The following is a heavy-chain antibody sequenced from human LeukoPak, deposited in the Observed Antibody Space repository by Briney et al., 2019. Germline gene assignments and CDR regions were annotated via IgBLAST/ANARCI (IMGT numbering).Heavy chain of an antibody. Sequence: GGSLRLSCAASGFTFSSYSMNWVRQAPGKGLEWVSSISSSSSYIYYAGSVKGRFTISRDNAKNSLYLQMNSLRAEDTAVYYCARCPITFGGVIVIPSWFDPWGQGTLVTVSS. CDR1: GFTFSSYS. J-gene: IGHJ5*02. D-gene: IGHD3-16*02. CDR3: ARCPITFGGVIVIPSWFDP. V-gene: IGHV3-21*01. CDR2: ISSSSSYI.